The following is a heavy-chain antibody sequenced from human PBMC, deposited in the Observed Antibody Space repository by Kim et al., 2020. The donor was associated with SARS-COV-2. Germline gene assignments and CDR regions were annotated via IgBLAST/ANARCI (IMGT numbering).Heavy chain of an antibody. Sequence: SETLSLTCAVYVGSLSGYPLPWVRQPPGKGLEWVGEINHSGATNYNPSLRSRVAITIDTSTNQFSLQLNSVTAADASAYFCARGWAGVVPSLILGIGPHYDYYAMDAWGRGTTVTASS. CDR1: VGSLSGYP. J-gene: IGHJ6*02. D-gene: IGHD7-27*01. CDR3: ARGWAGVVPSLILGIGPHYDYYAMDA. CDR2: INHSGAT. V-gene: IGHV4-34*01.